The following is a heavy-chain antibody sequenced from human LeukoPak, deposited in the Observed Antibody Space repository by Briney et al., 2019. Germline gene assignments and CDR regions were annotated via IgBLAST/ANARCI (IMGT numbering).Heavy chain of an antibody. Sequence: GGSLRLSCAASGFTFSSYSMNWVRQAPGKGLEWVSSISSSSSYIYYADSVKGRFTISRDNAKNSLYLQMNSLRAEDTAVYYCARETWDCSSTSCYSSFGYYYYYYMDAWGKGTTVTVSS. V-gene: IGHV3-21*01. CDR1: GFTFSSYS. CDR2: ISSSSSYI. D-gene: IGHD2-2*01. J-gene: IGHJ6*03. CDR3: ARETWDCSSTSCYSSFGYYYYYYMDA.